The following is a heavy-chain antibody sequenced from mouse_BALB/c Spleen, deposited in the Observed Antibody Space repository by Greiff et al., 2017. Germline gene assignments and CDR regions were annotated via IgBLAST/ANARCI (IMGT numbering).Heavy chain of an antibody. CDR2: IRNKANGYTT. D-gene: IGHD2-14*01. CDR3: AREKLYYRYDDGTGTGAMDY. Sequence: EVQGVESGGGLVQPGGSLRLSCATSGFTFTDYYMSWVRQPPGKALEWLGFIRNKANGYTTEYSASVKGRFTISRDNSQSILYLQMNTLRAEDSATYYCAREKLYYRYDDGTGTGAMDYWGQGTSVTVSS. V-gene: IGHV7-3*02. J-gene: IGHJ4*01. CDR1: GFTFTDYY.